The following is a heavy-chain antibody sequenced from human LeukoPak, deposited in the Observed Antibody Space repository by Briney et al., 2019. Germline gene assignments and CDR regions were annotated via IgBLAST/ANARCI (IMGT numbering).Heavy chain of an antibody. CDR3: AKAYDHYYDSSGYYYFDY. CDR1: GFTFDDYA. V-gene: IGHV3-9*01. D-gene: IGHD3-22*01. J-gene: IGHJ4*02. Sequence: GRSLRLSCAASGFTFDDYAMHWVRQAPGKGLEWVSGISWNSGSIGYADSVKGRFTISRDNAKNSLYLQMSSLRAEDTALYYCAKAYDHYYDSSGYYYFDYWGQGTLVTVSS. CDR2: ISWNSGSI.